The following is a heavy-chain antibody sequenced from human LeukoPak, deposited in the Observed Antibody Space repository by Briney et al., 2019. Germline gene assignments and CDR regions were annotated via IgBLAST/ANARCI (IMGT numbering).Heavy chain of an antibody. J-gene: IGHJ6*03. Sequence: PSETLSLTCAVYGGSFSGYYWSWIRQPPGKGLEWIGEINHSGSTNYNPSLKSRVTISVDTSKNQFSLKLSSVTAADTAVYYCARGRSRAYYYYMDVWGKGTTVTVSS. CDR2: INHSGST. D-gene: IGHD1-26*01. CDR3: ARGRSRAYYYYMDV. CDR1: GGSFSGYY. V-gene: IGHV4-34*01.